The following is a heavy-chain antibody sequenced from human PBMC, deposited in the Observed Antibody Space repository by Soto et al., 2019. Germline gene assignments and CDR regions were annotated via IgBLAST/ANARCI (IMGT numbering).Heavy chain of an antibody. V-gene: IGHV2-5*02. CDR2: IYWDDDR. Sequence: QITLKESGPTLVKPTQTLTLTCTFSGFSLSTYGLGVGWIRQPPGKALEWLALIYWDDDRRYSPSLKSRLTIPKDTSKNQVVLTLTNMEPVDTATYYWAQADLDTSMATNWFAPWGQGTLVTVSS. J-gene: IGHJ5*02. CDR1: GFSLSTYGLG. CDR3: AQADLDTSMATNWFAP. D-gene: IGHD5-18*01.